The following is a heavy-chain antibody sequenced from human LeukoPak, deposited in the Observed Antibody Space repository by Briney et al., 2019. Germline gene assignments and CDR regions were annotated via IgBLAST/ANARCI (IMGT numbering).Heavy chain of an antibody. CDR1: GFTFSDYY. V-gene: IGHV3-11*01. CDR2: ISSSGSTI. CDR3: ARVQHGGNSDYFDY. J-gene: IGHJ4*02. Sequence: GGSLRLSCAASGFTFSDYYMSWIRQAPGKGLEWVSYISSSGSTIYYADSVKGRFTISRDNAKNSLYLQMNSLRAEDAAVYYCARVQHGGNSDYFDYWGQGTLVTVSS. D-gene: IGHD2-21*02.